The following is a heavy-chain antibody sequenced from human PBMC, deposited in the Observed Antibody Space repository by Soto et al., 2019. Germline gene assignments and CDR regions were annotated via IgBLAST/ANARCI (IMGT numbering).Heavy chain of an antibody. Sequence: GGSLRLSCAASGFTFSSYGMHWVRQAPGKGLEWVAVIWYDGSNKYYADSVKGRFTISRDNSKNTLYLQMNSLRAEDTAVYYCARDGLPWDYYGSGSYYYFDYWGQGTLVTVSS. J-gene: IGHJ4*02. CDR2: IWYDGSNK. D-gene: IGHD3-10*01. CDR1: GFTFSSYG. CDR3: ARDGLPWDYYGSGSYYYFDY. V-gene: IGHV3-33*01.